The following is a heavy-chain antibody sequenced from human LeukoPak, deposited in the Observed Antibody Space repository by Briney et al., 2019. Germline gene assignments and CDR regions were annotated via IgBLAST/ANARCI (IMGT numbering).Heavy chain of an antibody. D-gene: IGHD2-2*01. CDR3: ARVLLRGRTGLGY. CDR1: GYTFTSYA. CDR2: INAGNGNT. Sequence: ASVKVSCKASGYTFTSYAMHWVRQAPGQRLEWMGWINAGNGNTKYSQKFQGRVTITRDTSASTAYMELSSLRSEDTAVYYCARVLLRGRTGLGYWGQGTLVTVSS. V-gene: IGHV1-3*01. J-gene: IGHJ4*02.